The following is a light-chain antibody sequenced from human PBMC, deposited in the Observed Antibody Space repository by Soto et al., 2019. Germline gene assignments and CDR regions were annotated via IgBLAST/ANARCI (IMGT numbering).Light chain of an antibody. CDR3: SSYTSSRAYV. J-gene: IGLJ1*01. CDR1: SSDVGGYNS. V-gene: IGLV2-14*01. CDR2: EVS. Sequence: QSVLTQPASVSGSPEQSITISCTGTSSDVGGYNSVSWYQQQSGKAPKLMIHEVSNRPSGVSNRFSGSKSGNTASLTISGLQAEDEADYYCSSYTSSRAYVFGIGTKVTVL.